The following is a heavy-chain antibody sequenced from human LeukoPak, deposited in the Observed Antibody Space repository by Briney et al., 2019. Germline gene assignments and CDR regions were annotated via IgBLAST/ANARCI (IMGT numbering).Heavy chain of an antibody. CDR1: GFTFSSYA. CDR2: ISGSGGST. V-gene: IGHV3-23*01. D-gene: IGHD3-22*01. Sequence: GGSLRLSCAASGFTFSSYAMSWVRQAPGKGLKWVSAISGSGGSTYYADSVKGRFTISRDNSKNTLYLQMNSLRAEDTAVYYCARSDSSGYTDYWGQGTLLTVSS. CDR3: ARSDSSGYTDY. J-gene: IGHJ4*02.